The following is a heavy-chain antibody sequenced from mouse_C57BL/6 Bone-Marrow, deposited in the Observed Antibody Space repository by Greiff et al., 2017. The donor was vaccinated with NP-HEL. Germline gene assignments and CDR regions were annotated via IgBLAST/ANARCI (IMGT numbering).Heavy chain of an antibody. J-gene: IGHJ1*03. CDR3: ASYPYWYFDV. Sequence: QVQLQQSGAELARPGASVKLSCKASGYTFTSYGISWVKQRTGQGLEWIGEIYPRSGNTYYNEKFKGKATLPADKSSSTAYMELRSLTSEDSAVYFCASYPYWYFDVWGTGTTVTVSS. CDR2: IYPRSGNT. CDR1: GYTFTSYG. V-gene: IGHV1-81*01.